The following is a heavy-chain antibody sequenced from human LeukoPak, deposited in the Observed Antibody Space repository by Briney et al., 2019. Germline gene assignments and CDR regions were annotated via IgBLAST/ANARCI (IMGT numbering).Heavy chain of an antibody. CDR3: AKAGVLLVPVYFDY. J-gene: IGHJ4*01. D-gene: IGHD6-13*01. Sequence: WGTLRLTCAVSGGTFSSYSMSWVRQPPGKGLEWVSAINSSSSYIYYADSRRGRFTFSRTNTKNSLYLQMYSITAEDAVFYYCAKAGVLLVPVYFDYWGQGTMVTVSS. V-gene: IGHV3-21*01. CDR2: INSSSSYI. CDR1: GGTFSSYS.